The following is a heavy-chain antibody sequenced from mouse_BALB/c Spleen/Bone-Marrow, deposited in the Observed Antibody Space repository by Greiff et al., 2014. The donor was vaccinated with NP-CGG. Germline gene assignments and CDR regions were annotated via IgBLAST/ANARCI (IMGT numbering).Heavy chain of an antibody. CDR2: ISDGGGYT. J-gene: IGHJ4*01. CDR3: ARSGERYGATDY. Sequence: DVQLQESGGGLVKPGGSLKLSCAASGFTFSDYYMYWVRQTPEKRLEWVATISDGGGYTYYPDSVWGRFTISRDNAKNNLYLQMSSLKSEDTAMYYCARSGERYGATDYWGQGTSVTVFS. D-gene: IGHD2-10*02. CDR1: GFTFSDYY. V-gene: IGHV5-4*02.